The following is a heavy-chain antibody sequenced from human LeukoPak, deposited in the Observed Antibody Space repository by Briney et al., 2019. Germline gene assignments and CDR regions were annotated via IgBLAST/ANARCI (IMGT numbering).Heavy chain of an antibody. J-gene: IGHJ4*02. CDR1: GGSISSYY. CDR3: ARACDCDGDCKSGYFDH. Sequence: SETLSLTCTVSGGSISSYYWSWIRQPPGKGLEWIGYIYYSGSTNYNPSLKSRVTISADTSKKQFSLKLRSVTAADTAVYYCARACDCDGDCKSGYFDHWGQGTLVTVSS. V-gene: IGHV4-59*01. CDR2: IYYSGST. D-gene: IGHD2-21*02.